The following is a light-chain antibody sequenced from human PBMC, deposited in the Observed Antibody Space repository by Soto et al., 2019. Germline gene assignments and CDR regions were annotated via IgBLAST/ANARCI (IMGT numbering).Light chain of an antibody. Sequence: EIVLTQSPGTLSLSPGERATLSCRASQSVSSIYLAWYQQKPGQAPSLLIYGASSRATGIPDRFSGSGSGTDFTLTISRLEPEDFAVYYCQQYCSSRWTFGQGIKVEI. CDR2: GAS. V-gene: IGKV3-20*01. J-gene: IGKJ1*01. CDR1: QSVSSIY. CDR3: QQYCSSRWT.